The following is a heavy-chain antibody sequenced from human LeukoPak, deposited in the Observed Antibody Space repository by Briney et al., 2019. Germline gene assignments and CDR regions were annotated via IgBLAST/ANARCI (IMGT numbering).Heavy chain of an antibody. CDR2: INPNSGGT. CDR3: ARDRATMIVGPGY. V-gene: IGHV1-2*02. CDR1: GYTFTGYY. Sequence: ASVKVSCKASGYTFTGYYMHWVRQAPAQGLEWMGWINPNSGGTNYAQKFQGRVTMTRDTSISTAYMELSRLRSDDTAVYYCARDRATMIVGPGYWGQGTLVTVSS. J-gene: IGHJ4*02. D-gene: IGHD3-22*01.